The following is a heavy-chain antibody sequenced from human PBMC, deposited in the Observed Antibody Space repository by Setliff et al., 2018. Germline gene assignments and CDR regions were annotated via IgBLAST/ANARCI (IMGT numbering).Heavy chain of an antibody. CDR2: IFSDGTT. J-gene: IGHJ4*02. CDR3: ARVRVVQGYYEFDS. D-gene: IGHD3-16*01. CDR1: GDSINNFY. V-gene: IGHV4-59*12. Sequence: SETLSLTCSVSGDSINNFYWNWIRQSPGTGLEWIGYIFSDGTTYYNPSLKSRVAMSVDTSKNQFSLRLSSVTAADTATYYCARVRVVQGYYEFDSWGQGTLVTVSS.